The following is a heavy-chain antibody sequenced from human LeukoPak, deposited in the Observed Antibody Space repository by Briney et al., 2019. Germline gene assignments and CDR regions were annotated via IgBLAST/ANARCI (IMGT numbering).Heavy chain of an antibody. J-gene: IGHJ3*02. D-gene: IGHD6-13*01. V-gene: IGHV5-51*01. Sequence: GGSLKISCKGSGYSFTSYWIGWVRQMPGKGLEWMGILYPGDSDTRYSPSFQGQVTISADKSISTAYLQWSSLKASDTAMYYCARPSGYSSSWYGDNAFDIWGQGTMVTVSS. CDR3: ARPSGYSSSWYGDNAFDI. CDR1: GYSFTSYW. CDR2: LYPGDSDT.